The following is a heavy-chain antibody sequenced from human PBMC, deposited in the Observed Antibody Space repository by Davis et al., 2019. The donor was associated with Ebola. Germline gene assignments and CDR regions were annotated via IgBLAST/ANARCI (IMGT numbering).Heavy chain of an antibody. Sequence: GGSLRLSCAASGFTFTTYSMNWVRQAPGKGLEWVSSISGSSSYIFYADSVKGRFTISRDNAQHSLSLQMNSLRAEDTAVYYCARGLGYHDSSGYYLDYWGPGTLVTVSS. J-gene: IGHJ4*02. CDR2: ISGSSSYI. CDR3: ARGLGYHDSSGYYLDY. V-gene: IGHV3-21*01. CDR1: GFTFTTYS. D-gene: IGHD3-22*01.